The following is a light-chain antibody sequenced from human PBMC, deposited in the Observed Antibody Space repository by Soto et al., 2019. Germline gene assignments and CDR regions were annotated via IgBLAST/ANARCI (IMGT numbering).Light chain of an antibody. V-gene: IGLV4-69*01. CDR1: SGHSSYA. CDR2: LNSDGSH. CDR3: QTWGTGLLV. J-gene: IGLJ3*02. Sequence: QPVLTQSPSASASLGASVKLTCTLSSGHSSYAIAWHQQQPEKGPRYLMKLNSDGSHSKGDGIPDRFSGSSSGAERDLTIASLQSEDEADYYCQTWGTGLLVFGGGTKLTVL.